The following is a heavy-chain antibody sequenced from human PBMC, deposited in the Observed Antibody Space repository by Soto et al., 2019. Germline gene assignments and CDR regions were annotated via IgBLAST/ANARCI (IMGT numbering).Heavy chain of an antibody. V-gene: IGHV4-30-4*01. J-gene: IGHJ6*02. CDR2: IHYTGSV. D-gene: IGHD2-21*02. CDR1: GGSLNSEHYH. CDR3: VREDDGGDRDYYGLDV. Sequence: QIQLQESGPGLVRPSQTLSLTCTVSGGSLNSEHYHWTWIRQAPGKGLEGIGYIHYTGSVRYNPSHQSRITMSVDTSKNLFSLNLSSVTAADTAVYFCVREDDGGDRDYYGLDVWGQGTMVTVSS.